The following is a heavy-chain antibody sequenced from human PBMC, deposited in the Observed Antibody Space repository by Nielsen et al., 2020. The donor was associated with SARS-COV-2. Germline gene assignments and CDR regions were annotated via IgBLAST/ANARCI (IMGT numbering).Heavy chain of an antibody. CDR2: INSDGSST. D-gene: IGHD5-12*01. CDR3: AKPRSGGYEDYFDY. V-gene: IGHV3-74*01. J-gene: IGHJ4*02. CDR1: GFTFSSYW. Sequence: GSLRLSCAASGFTFSSYWMHWVRQAPGKGLVWVSRINSDGSSTSYADSVKGRFTISRDNAKNTLYLQMNSLRVEDTAVYFCAKPRSGGYEDYFDYWGQGTLVTVSS.